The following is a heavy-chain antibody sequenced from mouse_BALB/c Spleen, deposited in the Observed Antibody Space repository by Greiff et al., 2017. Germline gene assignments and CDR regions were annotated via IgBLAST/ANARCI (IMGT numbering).Heavy chain of an antibody. Sequence: VHVKQSGAELVKPGASVKLSCTASGFNIKDTYMHWVKQRPEQGLEWIGRIDPANGNTKYDPKFQGKATITADTSSNTAYLQLSSLTSEDTAVYYCARGYGFMDYWGQGTSVTVSS. CDR2: IDPANGNT. CDR1: GFNIKDTY. V-gene: IGHV14-3*02. J-gene: IGHJ4*01. CDR3: ARGYGFMDY. D-gene: IGHD1-2*01.